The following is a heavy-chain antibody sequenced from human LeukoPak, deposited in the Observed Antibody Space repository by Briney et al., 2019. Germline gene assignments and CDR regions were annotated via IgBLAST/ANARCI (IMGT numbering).Heavy chain of an antibody. Sequence: GGSLRLSCAASGFTFSSYGMSWVRQAPGKGLEWVSVIYSGGSTYYADSVKGRFTISRDNSKNTLYLQMNSLRAEDTAVYYCARDSRTHGSGSYGFDYWGQGTLVTVSS. V-gene: IGHV3-53*01. J-gene: IGHJ4*02. D-gene: IGHD3-10*01. CDR2: IYSGGST. CDR3: ARDSRTHGSGSYGFDY. CDR1: GFTFSSYG.